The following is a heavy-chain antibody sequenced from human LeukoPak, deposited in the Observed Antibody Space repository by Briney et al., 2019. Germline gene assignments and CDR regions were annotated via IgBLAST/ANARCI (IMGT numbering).Heavy chain of an antibody. CDR1: GGSISSYY. CDR2: IYYSGST. CDR3: ARLSPFGYYDSSGYPFDY. V-gene: IGHV4-39*01. D-gene: IGHD3-22*01. J-gene: IGHJ4*02. Sequence: KPSETLSLTCTVSGGSISSYYWGWIRQPPGKGLEWIGSIYYSGSTYYNVYLKSRVTISLDTSKKQFSLKLRSVTAADTAVYYCARLSPFGYYDSSGYPFDYWGQGTLVIVST.